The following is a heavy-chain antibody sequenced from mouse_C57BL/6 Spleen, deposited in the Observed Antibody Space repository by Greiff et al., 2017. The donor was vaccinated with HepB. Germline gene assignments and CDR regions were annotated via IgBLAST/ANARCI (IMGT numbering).Heavy chain of an antibody. Sequence: QVHVKQPGTELVKPGASVKLSCKASGYTFTSYWMHWVKQRPGQGLEWIGNINPSNGGTNYNEKFKSKATLTVDKSSSTAYMQLSSLTSEDSAVYYCARWRVYGYGYFDYWGQGTTLTVSS. J-gene: IGHJ2*01. V-gene: IGHV1-53*01. CDR3: ARWRVYGYGYFDY. CDR1: GYTFTSYW. D-gene: IGHD2-2*01. CDR2: INPSNGGT.